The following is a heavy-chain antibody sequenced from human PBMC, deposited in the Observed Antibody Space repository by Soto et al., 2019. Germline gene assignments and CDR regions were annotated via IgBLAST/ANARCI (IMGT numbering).Heavy chain of an antibody. CDR1: GGSICSSSYY. D-gene: IGHD2-15*01. CDR2: IYYSGST. Sequence: SETLSLTCTVSGGSICSSSYYWGWIRQPPGKGLEWIGSIYYSGSTYYNPSLKSRVTISVDTSKNQFSLKLSSVTAADTAVYYCARRAEVVAATTRPDYYYMDVWGKGTTVTVSS. J-gene: IGHJ6*03. CDR3: ARRAEVVAATTRPDYYYMDV. V-gene: IGHV4-39*01.